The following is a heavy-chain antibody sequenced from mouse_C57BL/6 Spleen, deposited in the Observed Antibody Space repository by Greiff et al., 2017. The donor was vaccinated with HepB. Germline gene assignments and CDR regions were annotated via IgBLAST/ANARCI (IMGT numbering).Heavy chain of an antibody. CDR3: AREDGYYYAMDY. CDR2: ISYDGSN. CDR1: GYSITSGYY. Sequence: DVKLQESGPGLVKPSQSLSLTCSVTGYSITSGYYWNWIRQFPGNKLEWMGYISYDGSNNYNPSLQNRISITRDTSKNQFFLKLNSVTTEDTATYYCAREDGYYYAMDYWGQGTSVTVSS. J-gene: IGHJ4*01. D-gene: IGHD2-3*01. V-gene: IGHV3-6*01.